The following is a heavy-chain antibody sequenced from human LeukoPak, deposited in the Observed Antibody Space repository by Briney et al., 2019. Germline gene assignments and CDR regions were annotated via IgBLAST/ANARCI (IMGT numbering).Heavy chain of an antibody. CDR3: ARDKIVGATNFDY. D-gene: IGHD1-26*01. CDR1: GFTFSSYW. V-gene: IGHV3-74*01. Sequence: PGGSLRLSCAASGFTFSSYWMHWVRQAPGKGRVWVSRINSDGSSTSYADSVKGRFTISRDNAKNTLYLQMNSLRAEDTAVYYCARDKIVGATNFDYWGQGTLVTVSS. J-gene: IGHJ4*02. CDR2: INSDGSST.